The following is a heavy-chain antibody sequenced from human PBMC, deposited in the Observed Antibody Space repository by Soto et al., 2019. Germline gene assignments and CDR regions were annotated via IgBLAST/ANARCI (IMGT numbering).Heavy chain of an antibody. CDR1: GFTFSSYS. Sequence: GGSLRLSCAASGFTFSSYSMHWVRQAPGEGLEWVSYISSESGTIYYADSVKGRFTISRDNAKKSLYLQMNSLRDEDTAAYYCAREPSGGDDYPDPRESWGQGTLVTVSS. J-gene: IGHJ5*02. CDR3: AREPSGGDDYPDPRES. CDR2: ISSESGTI. D-gene: IGHD2-21*02. V-gene: IGHV3-48*02.